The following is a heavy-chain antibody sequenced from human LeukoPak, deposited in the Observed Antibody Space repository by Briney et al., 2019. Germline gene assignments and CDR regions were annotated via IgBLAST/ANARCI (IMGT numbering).Heavy chain of an antibody. CDR3: AREGYYDSSGYYYGY. CDR1: GFTFSSYW. CDR2: IKQDGSEK. D-gene: IGHD3-22*01. V-gene: IGHV3-7*01. Sequence: PGGSLRLSCAASGFTFSSYWMSWVRQAPGKGLEWVANIKQDGSEKYYVDSVKGRFTIPRDNAKNSLYLQMNSLRAEDTAVYYCAREGYYDSSGYYYGYWGQGTLVTVSS. J-gene: IGHJ4*02.